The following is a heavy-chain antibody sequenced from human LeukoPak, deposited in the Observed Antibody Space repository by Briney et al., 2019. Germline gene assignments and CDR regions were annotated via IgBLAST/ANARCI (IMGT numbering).Heavy chain of an antibody. Sequence: PGGSLRLSCAASGFTVSSNYMSWVRQAPGKGLEWVSVIYSGGTTYYADSVKGRFTISRVNSKNTLYLQMNSLRAEDTAVYFCARGGAAGSFDYWGQGSPVTVSS. CDR1: GFTVSSNY. CDR2: IYSGGTT. D-gene: IGHD6-13*01. CDR3: ARGGAAGSFDY. J-gene: IGHJ4*02. V-gene: IGHV3-66*01.